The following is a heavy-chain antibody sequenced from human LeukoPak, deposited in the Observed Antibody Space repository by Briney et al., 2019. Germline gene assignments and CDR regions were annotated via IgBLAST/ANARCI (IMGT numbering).Heavy chain of an antibody. CDR2: ISYDGSYK. Sequence: PGGSLRLSCAASGFTFISYGMPWVRQAPGKGLEWVAGISYDGSYKYYTDSVKGRFTISRDNSKNTLYLQMNSLRAEDTAVYYCAKNILNGDYNRDADYGGQGTLVTVSS. CDR3: AKNILNGDYNRDADY. J-gene: IGHJ4*02. CDR1: GFTFISYG. V-gene: IGHV3-30*18. D-gene: IGHD4-17*01.